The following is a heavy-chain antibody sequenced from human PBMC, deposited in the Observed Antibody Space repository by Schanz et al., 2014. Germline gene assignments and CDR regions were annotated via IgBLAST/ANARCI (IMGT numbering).Heavy chain of an antibody. J-gene: IGHJ4*02. Sequence: EVQLVDSGGGLVQPGGSLRLSCAASGFTFSGFWMTWVRQAPGKGLEWVANIKQDESEKYYVDSVKGRFTISRDSSKNTLYLQMNSLRPEDTAIYYCAKNQYDDVDLSSFYFDFWGQGTLVTVSS. CDR3: AKNQYDDVDLSSFYFDF. V-gene: IGHV3-7*03. CDR2: IKQDESEK. D-gene: IGHD3-10*02. CDR1: GFTFSGFW.